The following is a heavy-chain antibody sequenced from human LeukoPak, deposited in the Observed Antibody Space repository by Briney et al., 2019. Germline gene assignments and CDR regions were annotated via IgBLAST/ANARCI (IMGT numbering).Heavy chain of an antibody. CDR3: ARDPYSGNYGNTYYYYMDV. CDR2: ISYDGSNK. J-gene: IGHJ6*03. V-gene: IGHV3-30*04. D-gene: IGHD1-26*01. Sequence: GRSLRLSCAASGFTFSSYAMHWVRQAPGKGLEWVAVISYDGSNKYYADSVKGRFTISRDNAKNSLYLQMNSLTAEDTAVYYCARDPYSGNYGNTYYYYMDVWGKGTTVTISS. CDR1: GFTFSSYA.